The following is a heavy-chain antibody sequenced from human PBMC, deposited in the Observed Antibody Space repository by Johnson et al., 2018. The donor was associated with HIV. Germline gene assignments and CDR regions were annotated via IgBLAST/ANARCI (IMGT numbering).Heavy chain of an antibody. J-gene: IGHJ3*02. V-gene: IGHV3-20*04. CDR1: GFTFDDYG. D-gene: IGHD3-16*01. Sequence: VQLVESGGGVVRPGGSLRLSCTASGFTFDDYGMSWVRQAPGKGLEWVSCISWNGGSTGYADSVKGRFTISRDNAKNSLYLQMNSLRAEDTALYYCAKDASTLGGDAFDIWGQGTMVTVSS. CDR2: ISWNGGST. CDR3: AKDASTLGGDAFDI.